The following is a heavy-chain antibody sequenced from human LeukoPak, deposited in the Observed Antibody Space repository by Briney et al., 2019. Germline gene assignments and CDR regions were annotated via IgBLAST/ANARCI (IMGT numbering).Heavy chain of an antibody. J-gene: IGHJ4*02. D-gene: IGHD6-13*01. CDR2: INPSGGST. CDR1: GYTFTSYY. V-gene: IGHV1-46*01. CDR3: ARDGGRLAAAGYFDY. Sequence: ASVKVSRKASGYTFTSYYMHWVRQAPGQRLEWMGIINPSGGSTSYAQKFQGRVTMTRDMSTSTVYMELSSLRSEDTAVYYCARDGGRLAAAGYFDYWGQGTLVTVSS.